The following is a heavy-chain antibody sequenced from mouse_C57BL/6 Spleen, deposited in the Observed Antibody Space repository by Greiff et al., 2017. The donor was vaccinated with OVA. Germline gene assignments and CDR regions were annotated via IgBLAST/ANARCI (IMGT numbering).Heavy chain of an antibody. CDR3: ARWDDDDFYAMDY. CDR1: GYTFTSYW. J-gene: IGHJ4*01. Sequence: QVQLQQPGAELVKPGASVKMSCKASGYTFTSYWITWVKQRPGQGLEWIGDIYPGSGSTNYNEKFKSKATLTVDTSSSTAYMQLSSLTSEDSAVYYCARWDDDDFYAMDYWGQGTSVTVSS. V-gene: IGHV1-55*01. CDR2: IYPGSGST. D-gene: IGHD2-4*01.